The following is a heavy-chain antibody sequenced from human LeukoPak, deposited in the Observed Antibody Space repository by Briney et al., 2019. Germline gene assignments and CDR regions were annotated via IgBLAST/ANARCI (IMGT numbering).Heavy chain of an antibody. Sequence: SQTLSLTCTVSGGSISSGSYYWSWIRQPAGKGLEWIGRIYTSGSTNYNPSLKSRVTISVDTSKNQFSLKLSSVIAADTAVYYCARDHYYGSGSYYKRYYYYYMDVWGKGTTVTISS. CDR2: IYTSGST. J-gene: IGHJ6*03. CDR1: GGSISSGSYY. V-gene: IGHV4-61*02. D-gene: IGHD3-10*01. CDR3: ARDHYYGSGSYYKRYYYYYMDV.